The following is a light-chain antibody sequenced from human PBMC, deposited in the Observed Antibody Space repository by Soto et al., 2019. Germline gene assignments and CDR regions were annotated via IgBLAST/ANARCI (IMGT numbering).Light chain of an antibody. CDR3: QQSYSTPRT. Sequence: EIVMTQSPATLSVSPGERATLSCRASQSVSSYLAWYQQKPAQAPRLLIYGASNRATGMPDRFSGSGSGTELSLTIISLQPEDFLTYYCQQSYSTPRTFGQGTKVDIK. CDR2: GAS. V-gene: IGKV3D-15*01. J-gene: IGKJ1*01. CDR1: QSVSSY.